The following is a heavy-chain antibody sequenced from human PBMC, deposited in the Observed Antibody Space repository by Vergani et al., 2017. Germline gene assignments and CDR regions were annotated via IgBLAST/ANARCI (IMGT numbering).Heavy chain of an antibody. D-gene: IGHD5-24*01. CDR3: AHRGGDGYNRAAFDI. V-gene: IGHV2-5*01. CDR2: IYWNDDK. CDR1: GFSLPTSGLA. Sequence: QIPLKESGPTLVHPPQTLPLTCTFSGFSLPTSGLAVASLPHPPGKALEWLALIYWNDDKRYSPSLKSRLTITKDTSKNQVVLTMTNMDPVDTATYYCAHRGGDGYNRAAFDIWGQGTMVTVSS. J-gene: IGHJ3*02.